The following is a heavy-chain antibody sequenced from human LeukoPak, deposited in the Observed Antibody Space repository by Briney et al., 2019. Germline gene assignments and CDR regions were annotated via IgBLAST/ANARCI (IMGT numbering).Heavy chain of an antibody. CDR2: IIPIFGTA. CDR1: GGTFSSYA. D-gene: IGHD4-17*01. CDR3: ARDASTYGDYLDNWFDP. J-gene: IGHJ5*02. V-gene: IGHV1-69*05. Sequence: ASVKVSCKASGGTFSSYAISWVRQAPGQGLEWMGGIIPIFGTANYAQKFQGRVTITTDESTSTAYMELSSLRSEDTAVYYCARDASTYGDYLDNWFDPWGQGTLVTVSS.